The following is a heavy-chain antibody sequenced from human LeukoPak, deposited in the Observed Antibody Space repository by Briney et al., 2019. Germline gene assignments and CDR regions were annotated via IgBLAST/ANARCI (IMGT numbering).Heavy chain of an antibody. CDR1: GFTFSSYE. V-gene: IGHV3-48*03. Sequence: GGPLRLSCEVSGFTFSSYEMNWVRQAPGKGLEWVSYISSSGSTIYYADSVKGRFTISRDNAKNSQYLQMNSLRAEDTAVYYCAGSFDWSHFDYWGQGTLVSVSS. CDR2: ISSSGSTI. D-gene: IGHD3-9*01. J-gene: IGHJ4*02. CDR3: AGSFDWSHFDY.